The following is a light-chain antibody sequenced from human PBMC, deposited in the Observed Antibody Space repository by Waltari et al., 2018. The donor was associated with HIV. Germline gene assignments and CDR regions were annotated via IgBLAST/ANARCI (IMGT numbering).Light chain of an antibody. CDR3: SSYAGSDNPYV. Sequence: QSALTQPPSASGPPGQSVTISCTGTSRHLTNYNYVSWYQQYPGKAPKLIIFEVTKRPSGVPDRFSGSKSGDTASLTVSGLQAEDEADYYCSSYAGSDNPYVFGSGTKVTVL. J-gene: IGLJ1*01. CDR1: SRHLTNYNY. V-gene: IGLV2-8*01. CDR2: EVT.